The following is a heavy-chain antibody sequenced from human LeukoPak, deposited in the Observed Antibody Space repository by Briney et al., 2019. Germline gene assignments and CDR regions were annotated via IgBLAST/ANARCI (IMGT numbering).Heavy chain of an antibody. Sequence: ASVKVSCKASGYTFTGYYMHWVRQAPGQGLEWMGWINPNSGGTNYAQKFQGRVTMTRGTSISTAYMELSRLRSDDTAVYYCARGYSPNSSSWYGAFDYWGQGTLVTVSS. V-gene: IGHV1-2*02. CDR1: GYTFTGYY. CDR3: ARGYSPNSSSWYGAFDY. J-gene: IGHJ4*02. D-gene: IGHD6-13*01. CDR2: INPNSGGT.